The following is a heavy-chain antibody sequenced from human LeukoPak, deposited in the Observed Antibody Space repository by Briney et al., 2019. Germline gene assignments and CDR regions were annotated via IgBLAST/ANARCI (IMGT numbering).Heavy chain of an antibody. Sequence: SETLSLTCAVYGGSFSGYYGSWIRQPPGKGLEWIGEINHSGSTNYNPSLNNRVTTSVDTSKNQFSLRLTSVTAADSAVYFCARTNTVFYYFDYWAQGTVVTVSS. D-gene: IGHD1/OR15-1a*01. CDR3: ARTNTVFYYFDY. CDR2: INHSGST. V-gene: IGHV4-34*01. CDR1: GGSFSGYY. J-gene: IGHJ4*02.